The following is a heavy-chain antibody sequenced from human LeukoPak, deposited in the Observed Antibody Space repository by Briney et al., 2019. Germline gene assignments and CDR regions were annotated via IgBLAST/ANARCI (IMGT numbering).Heavy chain of an antibody. CDR1: GFSLEDYA. CDR2: ISGNSGRI. J-gene: IGHJ4*02. Sequence: PGGSLRLSCAASGFSLEDYAMHWVRQGPGKGLEWVSGISGNSGRIEYADSVKGRFTISRDNSKNALYLQMNSLRDEDTAVYYCARGSGSSDCYRYFDYWGQGTLVTVSS. D-gene: IGHD3-22*01. V-gene: IGHV3-9*01. CDR3: ARGSGSSDCYRYFDY.